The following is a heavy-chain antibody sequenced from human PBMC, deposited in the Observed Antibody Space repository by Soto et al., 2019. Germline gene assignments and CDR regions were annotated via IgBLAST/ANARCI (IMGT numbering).Heavy chain of an antibody. CDR1: GFTFSSYG. D-gene: IGHD2-15*01. CDR2: IWYDGNSQ. CDR3: ARDRGGSSGHGMAV. V-gene: IGHV3-33*01. J-gene: IGHJ6*02. Sequence: QVQLVESGGGVVQPGRSLRLSCAASGFTFSSYGLHWVRQAPGRGLEWVAVIWYDGNSQYYADSVKGRFTISRDNSKTTLYLQMNSLRAEDTAVYYGARDRGGSSGHGMAVWGPGTTVTVS.